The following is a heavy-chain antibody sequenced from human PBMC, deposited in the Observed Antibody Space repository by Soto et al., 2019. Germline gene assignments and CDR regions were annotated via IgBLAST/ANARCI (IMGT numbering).Heavy chain of an antibody. J-gene: IGHJ6*03. D-gene: IGHD2-2*01. CDR2: IYPGDSDT. Sequence: GESLKISCKGSGYSFTSYWIGWVRQMPGKGLEWMGIIYPGDSDTRYSPSFQGQVTISADKSISTAYLQWSSLKASDTAMYYCARQERDCSSTSCYGRYYYYYMDVWGKGTTVTVSS. V-gene: IGHV5-51*01. CDR1: GYSFTSYW. CDR3: ARQERDCSSTSCYGRYYYYYMDV.